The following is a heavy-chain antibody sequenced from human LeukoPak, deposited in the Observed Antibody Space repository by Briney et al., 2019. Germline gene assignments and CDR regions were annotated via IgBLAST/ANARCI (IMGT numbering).Heavy chain of an antibody. CDR3: ACRYYDSSGPDY. CDR2: ICGSGGST. V-gene: IGHV3-23*01. Sequence: PGGSLRLSCAASGFTFSSYAMSWVRQAPGKGLEWVSAICGSGGSTYYADSVKGRFTISRDNSKNTLYLQMNSLRAEDTAVYYCACRYYDSSGPDYWGQGTLVTVSS. J-gene: IGHJ4*02. CDR1: GFTFSSYA. D-gene: IGHD3-22*01.